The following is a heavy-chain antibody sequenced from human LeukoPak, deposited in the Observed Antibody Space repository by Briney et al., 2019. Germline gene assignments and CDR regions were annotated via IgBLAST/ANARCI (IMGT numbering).Heavy chain of an antibody. CDR3: ARDHSSGWPYFYYGLDV. D-gene: IGHD6-19*01. CDR1: GFTFSSYG. J-gene: IGHJ6*02. CDR2: IWYDGTNK. V-gene: IGHV3-33*01. Sequence: QPGRSLRLSCAASGFTFSSYGMNWVRQAPGQGLGWVAIIWYDGTNKYFADSVKGRFTISRDNSKNTVDLQMNSLRADDTAVYYCARDHSSGWPYFYYGLDVWGQGTTVTVSS.